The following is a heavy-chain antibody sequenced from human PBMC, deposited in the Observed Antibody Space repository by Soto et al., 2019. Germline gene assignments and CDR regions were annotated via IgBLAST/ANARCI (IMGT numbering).Heavy chain of an antibody. CDR1: GFTFSSYA. CDR2: ISGSGGST. V-gene: IGHV3-23*01. D-gene: IGHD3-3*01. CDR3: AKILPDPSGDAYYDFWSGYLGHFDY. J-gene: IGHJ4*02. Sequence: GGSLRLSCAASGFTFSSYAMSWVRQAPGKGLEWVSAISGSGGSTYYADSVKGRFTISRGNSKNTLYLQMNSLRAEDTAVYYCAKILPDPSGDAYYDFWSGYLGHFDYWGQGTLVTVSS.